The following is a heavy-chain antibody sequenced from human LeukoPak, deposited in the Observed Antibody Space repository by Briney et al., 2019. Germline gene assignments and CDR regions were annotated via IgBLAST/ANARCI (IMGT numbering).Heavy chain of an antibody. V-gene: IGHV3-11*04. CDR1: GFTFSDYY. J-gene: IGHJ6*03. Sequence: PGGSLRLSCAASGFTFSDYYMSWIRQAPGKGLEWVSYISSSGSTIYYADSVKGRFTVSRDNAKNSLYLQMNSLRAEDTAVYYCAREKSLSTGRRDGYYMDVWGKGTTVTVSS. CDR3: AREKSLSTGRRDGYYMDV. CDR2: ISSSGSTI. D-gene: IGHD1-1*01.